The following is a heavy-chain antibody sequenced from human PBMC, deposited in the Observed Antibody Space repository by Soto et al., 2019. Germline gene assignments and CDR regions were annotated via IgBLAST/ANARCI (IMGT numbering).Heavy chain of an antibody. J-gene: IGHJ4*02. CDR1: GFSLSTSGVG. D-gene: IGHD3-3*01. CDR2: IYWDDDK. Sequence: VSGPTLVNPTQTLTLTCTFSGFSLSTSGVGVGWIRQPPGKALEWLALIYWDDDKRYSPSLMSRLTVTKDTSKNQVVLTMTNMDPVDTATYYCAFFGPPRSLDYWGQGTLVTVSS. V-gene: IGHV2-5*02. CDR3: AFFGPPRSLDY.